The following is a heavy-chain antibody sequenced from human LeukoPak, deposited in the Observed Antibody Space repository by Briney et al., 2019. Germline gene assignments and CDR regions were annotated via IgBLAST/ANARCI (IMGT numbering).Heavy chain of an antibody. CDR2: INHNGKT. D-gene: IGHD3-16*01. J-gene: IGHJ5*01. Sequence: SETLSLTCGVHGGSFSGYYWNWIRQSPGKGLEWIGHINHNGKTNYNPSLKSRVTISVDTSKNQFSLTLTSVTAADTGVYFCARGWGGFDSWGQGTLVTVSS. CDR3: ARGWGGFDS. CDR1: GGSFSGYY. V-gene: IGHV4-34*01.